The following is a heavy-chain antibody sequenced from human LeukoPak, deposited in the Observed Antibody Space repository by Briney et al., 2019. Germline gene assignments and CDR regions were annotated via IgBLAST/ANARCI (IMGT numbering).Heavy chain of an antibody. Sequence: ASVKVSCKASGYTFTSYYMHWVRQAPGQGLEWMGIINPSGGSTSYAQKFQGRVTMTRDTSTSTAYMELRSLRSDDTAVYYCARDGPSAVAAFDYWGQGTLVTVSS. J-gene: IGHJ4*02. D-gene: IGHD6-19*01. CDR3: ARDGPSAVAAFDY. CDR2: INPSGGST. CDR1: GYTFTSYY. V-gene: IGHV1-46*01.